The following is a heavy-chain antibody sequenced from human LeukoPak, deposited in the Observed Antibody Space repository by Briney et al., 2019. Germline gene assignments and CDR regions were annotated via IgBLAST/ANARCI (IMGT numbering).Heavy chain of an antibody. CDR2: IYHSGST. Sequence: SETLSLTCTVSGYSISSDNYWGWIRQPPGKGLEWIGSIYHSGSTNYNPSLKSRVTISVDTSKNQFSLKLSSVTAADTAVYYCARRPNTPYYYGSGSSYYFDYWGQGTLVTVSS. CDR3: ARRPNTPYYYGSGSSYYFDY. D-gene: IGHD3-10*01. J-gene: IGHJ4*02. CDR1: GYSISSDNY. V-gene: IGHV4-38-2*02.